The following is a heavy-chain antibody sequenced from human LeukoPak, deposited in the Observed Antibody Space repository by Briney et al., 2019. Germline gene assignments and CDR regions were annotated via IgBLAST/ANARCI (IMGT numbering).Heavy chain of an antibody. V-gene: IGHV3-43*01. CDR3: ARDRTAEAGNDYYMGV. Sequence: SGGALRLSCAASGFTFDDYTMHWVRQPPGKGLEWISLIAWDDGTTYYADSVRGRFTISRDNSKNSLFLRMNSLRPEDTALYYCARDRTAEAGNDYYMGVWGNGTTVIVSS. CDR2: IAWDDGTT. J-gene: IGHJ6*03. D-gene: IGHD6-13*01. CDR1: GFTFDDYT.